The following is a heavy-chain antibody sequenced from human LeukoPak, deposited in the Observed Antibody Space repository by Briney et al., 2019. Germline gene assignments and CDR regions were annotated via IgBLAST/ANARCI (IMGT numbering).Heavy chain of an antibody. V-gene: IGHV3-21*01. CDR2: ISRTSSYI. J-gene: IGHJ4*02. Sequence: GGSLRLSCAASGFTFNSYSMNWVRQAPGKGLEWVSSISRTSSYIYYADSVKGRFTISRDNAKNSLYLQMNSLRAEDTAVYYCARDPNWAHFDYWGQGTLVTVSS. D-gene: IGHD7-27*01. CDR1: GFTFNSYS. CDR3: ARDPNWAHFDY.